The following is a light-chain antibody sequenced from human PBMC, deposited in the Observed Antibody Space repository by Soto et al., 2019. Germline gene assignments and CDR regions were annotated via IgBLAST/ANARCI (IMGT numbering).Light chain of an antibody. CDR1: QSVSSY. J-gene: IGKJ1*01. CDR2: DAS. V-gene: IGKV3-11*01. Sequence: EIVLTQSPATLSLSPGERATLSCRASQSVSSYLAWYQQKPGQAPRLLIYDASNRATGIPARFSGSGSGADFFPPTSSIVHQEDAVLYCHQHNGRSPQWTFGQGTKVDIK. CDR3: HQHNGRSPQWT.